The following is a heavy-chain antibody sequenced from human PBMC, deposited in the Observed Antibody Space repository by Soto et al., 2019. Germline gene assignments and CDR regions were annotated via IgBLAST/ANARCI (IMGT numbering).Heavy chain of an antibody. CDR2: IWYDGSNK. D-gene: IGHD5-12*01. CDR1: GFTFSSYG. Sequence: PGGSLRLSCAASGFTFSSYGMHWVRQAPGKGLEWVAVIWYDGSNKYYADSVKGRFTISRDNSKNTLYLQMNSLRAEDTAVYYCARGGLGWLPPGVSYWGQGTLVTVSS. J-gene: IGHJ4*02. V-gene: IGHV3-33*01. CDR3: ARGGLGWLPPGVSY.